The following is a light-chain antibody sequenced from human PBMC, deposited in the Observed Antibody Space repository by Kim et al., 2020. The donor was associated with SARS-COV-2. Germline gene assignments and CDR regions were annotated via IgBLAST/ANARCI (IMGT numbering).Light chain of an antibody. CDR1: QSVSSY. Sequence: LSPGHRATLSCRASQSVSSYLAWYQQKPGQAPRLLIYYASNRATGIPARFSGSGSGTDFTLTISSLEPEDFAVYYCQQRSNWPLTFGPGTKVDIK. V-gene: IGKV3-11*01. CDR2: YAS. CDR3: QQRSNWPLT. J-gene: IGKJ3*01.